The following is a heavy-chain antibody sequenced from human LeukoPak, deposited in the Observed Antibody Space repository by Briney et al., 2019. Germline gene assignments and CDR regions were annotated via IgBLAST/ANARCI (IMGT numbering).Heavy chain of an antibody. Sequence: PSQTLSLTCTVSGGSISSGDYYWSWIRQPPGKGLEWIGHIYYSGSTYYNPSLKSRVTISVDTSKNQFSLKLSSVTAADTAVYYCARSVVPAAIRFDPWGQGTLVTVSS. CDR2: IYYSGST. D-gene: IGHD2-2*02. J-gene: IGHJ5*02. CDR3: ARSVVPAAIRFDP. CDR1: GGSISSGDYY. V-gene: IGHV4-30-4*01.